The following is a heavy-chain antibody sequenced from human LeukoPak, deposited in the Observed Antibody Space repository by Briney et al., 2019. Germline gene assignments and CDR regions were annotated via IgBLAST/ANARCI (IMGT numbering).Heavy chain of an antibody. D-gene: IGHD3-16*01. CDR3: ARESVDATSGGFDY. Sequence: QPGGSLRLSCAASGFTFSDYSMNWVRQAPGKGLEWVSYISFSVNTKYYGDSVKGRFTISRDNAKNSLYLHMDSLRAEDTAVYYCARESVDATSGGFDYWGQGTLVTVSS. J-gene: IGHJ4*02. V-gene: IGHV3-48*04. CDR2: ISFSVNTK. CDR1: GFTFSDYS.